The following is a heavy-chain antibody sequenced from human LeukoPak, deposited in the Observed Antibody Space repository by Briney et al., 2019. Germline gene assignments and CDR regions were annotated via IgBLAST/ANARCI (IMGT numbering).Heavy chain of an antibody. V-gene: IGHV3-21*01. CDR2: ISGSGSYM. CDR3: ARSSGYGVADY. CDR1: GFTFSIYS. J-gene: IGHJ4*02. Sequence: GGSLRLSCAASGFTFSIYSMNWVRQAPGKGLEWVSSISGSGSYMYYADSLKGRFTISRDNAKNSLYLQINSLRAEDTAVYYCARSSGYGVADYWGQGTLATVSS. D-gene: IGHD5-12*01.